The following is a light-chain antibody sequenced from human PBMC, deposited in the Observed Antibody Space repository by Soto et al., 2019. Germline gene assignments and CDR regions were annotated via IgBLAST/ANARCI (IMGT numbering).Light chain of an antibody. J-gene: IGKJ4*01. CDR1: PSVSSSY. Sequence: EIVLTQSPGTLSLSPGERATLSCRASPSVSSSYLAWYQQKPGQAPRLLIYGASSRATGIPDRFSGSGSGTVFALTISRLEPEDFAVYYCHQDDSSPLAYGGGTMVEIK. CDR2: GAS. V-gene: IGKV3-20*01. CDR3: HQDDSSPLA.